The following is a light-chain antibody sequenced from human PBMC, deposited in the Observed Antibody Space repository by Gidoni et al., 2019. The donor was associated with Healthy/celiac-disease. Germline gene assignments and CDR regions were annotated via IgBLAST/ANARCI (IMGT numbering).Light chain of an antibody. CDR3: QQYNSYSPWT. Sequence: DIQMTQSPSTLSAPVGDRVTITCRASQSISSWLAWYQQKPGKAPKLLIYDASSLESVVPSRFSGSGSGTEFTLTISSLQPDDFATYYCQQYNSYSPWTFGQGTKVEIK. CDR1: QSISSW. CDR2: DAS. V-gene: IGKV1-5*01. J-gene: IGKJ1*01.